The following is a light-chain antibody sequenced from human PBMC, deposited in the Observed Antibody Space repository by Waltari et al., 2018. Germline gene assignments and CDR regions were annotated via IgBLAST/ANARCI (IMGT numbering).Light chain of an antibody. V-gene: IGKV3-20*01. CDR2: GAS. Sequence: IVLTQSPGTLSLSPGERATLSGRASETVSRALAWYQQKPGQAPRLLIYGASTRAPGITDRFSGSGSGTDFSLTISGLEPEDFAVYYCQHYVRLPATFGQGTKVEIK. CDR1: ETVSRA. CDR3: QHYVRLPAT. J-gene: IGKJ1*01.